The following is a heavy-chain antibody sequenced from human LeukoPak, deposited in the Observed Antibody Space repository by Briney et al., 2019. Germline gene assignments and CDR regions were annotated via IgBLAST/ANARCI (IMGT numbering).Heavy chain of an antibody. Sequence: ASVKVSCKASGYIFTDYHVHWVRQAPGQGLEWVGWINPNSGVTNYAQNFQGRVIMTRDTSVSTAYMELSRLTSDDTAVYYCARDLQGNVAVPAAILGDWGQEGLVTVSS. CDR1: GYIFTDYH. V-gene: IGHV1-2*02. J-gene: IGHJ4*02. D-gene: IGHD2-2*01. CDR2: INPNSGVT. CDR3: ARDLQGNVAVPAAILGD.